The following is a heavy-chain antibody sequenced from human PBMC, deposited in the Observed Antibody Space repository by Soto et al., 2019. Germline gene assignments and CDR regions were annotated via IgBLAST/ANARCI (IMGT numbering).Heavy chain of an antibody. CDR3: ARGPGLRFLRVVVATGWFDP. J-gene: IGHJ5*02. Sequence: SVKVSCKASGGTFSSYAISWVRQAPGQGLEWMGGIIPIFGTANYAQKFQGRVTITADESTSTAYMELSSLRSEDTAVYYCARGPGLRFLRVVVATGWFDPWGQGTLVTVSS. V-gene: IGHV1-69*13. CDR1: GGTFSSYA. CDR2: IIPIFGTA. D-gene: IGHD3-3*01.